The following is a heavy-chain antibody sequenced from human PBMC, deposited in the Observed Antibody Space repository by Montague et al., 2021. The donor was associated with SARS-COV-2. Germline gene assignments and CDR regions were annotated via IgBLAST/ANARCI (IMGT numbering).Heavy chain of an antibody. D-gene: IGHD6-13*01. J-gene: IGHJ4*02. CDR2: IYYSGST. CDR3: TRGDLRYSSSWYLDY. V-gene: IGHV4-59*12. CDR1: GGSISSYY. Sequence: SETLSLTCTVSGGSISSYYWSWIRQPPGKGLELIGYIYYSGSTNXNPSLKSRVTISVDTSKNQFSLKLSSVTAADTAVYYCTRGDLRYSSSWYLDYWGQGTLVTVSS.